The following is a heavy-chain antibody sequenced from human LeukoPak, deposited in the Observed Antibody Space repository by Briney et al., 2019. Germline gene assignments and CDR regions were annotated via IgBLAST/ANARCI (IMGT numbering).Heavy chain of an antibody. CDR3: ARDMCGTCDY. D-gene: IGHD1-1*01. V-gene: IGHV3-74*01. Sequence: GGSLRLSCAASGFTFSVFWMHWVRQAPGTGPVWVSRISPDGSTTSYADSVKGRFTISRDNAKNTLYLQSSSLRAEYTAVYYCARDMCGTCDYWGQGTRVTVSS. CDR1: GFTFSVFW. CDR2: ISPDGSTT. J-gene: IGHJ4*02.